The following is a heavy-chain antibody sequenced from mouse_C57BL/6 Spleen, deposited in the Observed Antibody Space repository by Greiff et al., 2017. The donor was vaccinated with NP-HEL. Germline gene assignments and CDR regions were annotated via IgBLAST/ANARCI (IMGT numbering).Heavy chain of an antibody. CDR2: IDPETGGT. CDR3: TKKNYYGSSYVGGY. CDR1: GYTFTDYE. Sequence: VKLQESGAELVRPGASVTLSCKASGYTFTDYEMHWVKQTPVHGLEWIGAIDPETGGTAYNQKFTGKAILTADKSSSTDYMELRSLTSEDSAVYYCTKKNYYGSSYVGGYWGQGTTLTVSS. D-gene: IGHD1-1*01. V-gene: IGHV1-15*01. J-gene: IGHJ2*01.